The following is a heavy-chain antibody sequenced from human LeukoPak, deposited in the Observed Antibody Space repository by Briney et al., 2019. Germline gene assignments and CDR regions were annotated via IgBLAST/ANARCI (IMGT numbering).Heavy chain of an antibody. CDR1: GFTFDDYG. CDR2: INWNGGST. D-gene: IGHD5-18*01. J-gene: IGHJ4*02. V-gene: IGHV3-20*04. Sequence: RPGGSLKLPCAASGFTFDDYGMSWVRQAPGKGLEWVSGINWNGGSTGYADSVKGRFTISRDNAKNSLYLQMNSLRAEDTALYYCARDGGYSYGKVGDYFDYWGQGTLVTVSS. CDR3: ARDGGYSYGKVGDYFDY.